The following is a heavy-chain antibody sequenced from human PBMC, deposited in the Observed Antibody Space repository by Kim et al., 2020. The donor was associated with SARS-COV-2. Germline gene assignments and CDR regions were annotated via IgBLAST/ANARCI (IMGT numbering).Heavy chain of an antibody. CDR3: AKAYSGTLRPLIDY. V-gene: IGHV3-9*01. D-gene: IGHD1-26*01. J-gene: IGHJ4*02. Sequence: ADSVKGRFTISRDNAKNSLYLQMNSLRAEDTALYYCAKAYSGTLRPLIDYWGQGTLVTVSS.